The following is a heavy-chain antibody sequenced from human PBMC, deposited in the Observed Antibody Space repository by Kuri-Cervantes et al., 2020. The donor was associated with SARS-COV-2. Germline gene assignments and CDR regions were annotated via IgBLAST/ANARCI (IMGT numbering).Heavy chain of an antibody. J-gene: IGHJ4*02. D-gene: IGHD3-16*01. V-gene: IGHV3-21*06. CDR3: ARDLRMGKSLDY. CDR1: GFTFSSYS. CDR2: ISSSSSYI. Sequence: GESRKISGAASGFTFSSYSMNWVRQAPGKGLEWVSSISSSSSYIYYADSVKGRFTISRDDAKSSVYLQMNSLRGEDTAVYYCARDLRMGKSLDYWGQGPLVTVSS.